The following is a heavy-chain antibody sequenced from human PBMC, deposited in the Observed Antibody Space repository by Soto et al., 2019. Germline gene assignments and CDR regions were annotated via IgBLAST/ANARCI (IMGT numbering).Heavy chain of an antibody. J-gene: IGHJ5*01. Sequence: EVQLLESGGGLVQPGGSLRLSCAASGFTFSSYAMSWVRQAPGKGLEWVSAISGSGGSTFYADSVKGRFTISRDTSKNPTLLQMTSVRAEDTAVYYCAKDRGRGYDWFDSWGQGTLVTVSS. CDR1: GFTFSSYA. CDR2: ISGSGGST. V-gene: IGHV3-23*01. CDR3: AKDRGRGYDWFDS. D-gene: IGHD5-12*01.